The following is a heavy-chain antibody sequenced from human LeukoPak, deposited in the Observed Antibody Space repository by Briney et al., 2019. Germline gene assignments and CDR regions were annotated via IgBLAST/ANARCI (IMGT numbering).Heavy chain of an antibody. CDR3: AGRYCSGGSCYSSYFDY. Sequence: ASVKVSCKASGGTFSSYAISWVRQAPGQGLEWMGGIIPIFGTANYAQKFQGRVTITADESTSTAYMELSSLRSEDTAVYYCAGRYCSGGSCYSSYFDYWGQGTLSPSPQ. CDR2: IIPIFGTA. V-gene: IGHV1-69*13. CDR1: GGTFSSYA. J-gene: IGHJ4*02. D-gene: IGHD2-15*01.